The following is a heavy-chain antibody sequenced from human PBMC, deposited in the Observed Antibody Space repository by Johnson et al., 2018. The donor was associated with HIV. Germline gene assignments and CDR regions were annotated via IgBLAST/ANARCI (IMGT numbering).Heavy chain of an antibody. CDR3: ARDQFGTITTGGDGAFDI. D-gene: IGHD5-24*01. Sequence: QVQLVESGGGVVQPGRSLRLSCAASGFTFNSYGMHWVRQAPGQGLEWVAVIWYDGSNKYYADSVKGRFTISRDNSKNTLYLQMNSLRAEDTAVFYCARDQFGTITTGGDGAFDIWGQGTMVTVSS. CDR2: IWYDGSNK. J-gene: IGHJ3*02. V-gene: IGHV3-33*01. CDR1: GFTFNSYG.